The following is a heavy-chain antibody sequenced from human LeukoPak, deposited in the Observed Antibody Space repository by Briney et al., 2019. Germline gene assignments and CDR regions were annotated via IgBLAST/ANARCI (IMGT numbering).Heavy chain of an antibody. Sequence: PGGSLRLSCAASGFTFDDYAMHWVRQAPGKGLGWVSGISWNSGSIGYADSVKGRFTISRDNAKNSLYLQMNSLRAEDMALYYCAKGIAAHYYYYMDVWGKGTTVTVSS. D-gene: IGHD6-6*01. CDR1: GFTFDDYA. V-gene: IGHV3-9*03. J-gene: IGHJ6*03. CDR2: ISWNSGSI. CDR3: AKGIAAHYYYYMDV.